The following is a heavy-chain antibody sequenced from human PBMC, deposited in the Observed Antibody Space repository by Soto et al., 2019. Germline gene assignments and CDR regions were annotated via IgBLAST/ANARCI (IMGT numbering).Heavy chain of an antibody. V-gene: IGHV4-34*01. CDR2: INHSGST. J-gene: IGHJ6*03. CDR3: ARALYLDYYYYMDV. D-gene: IGHD3-9*01. Sequence: SETLSLTCAVYGGSFSGYYWSWIRQPPGKGLEWIGEINHSGSTNYNPSLKSRVTISVDTSKNQFSLKLSSVTAADTAVYYCARALYLDYYYYMDVWGKGTTVTVSS. CDR1: GGSFSGYY.